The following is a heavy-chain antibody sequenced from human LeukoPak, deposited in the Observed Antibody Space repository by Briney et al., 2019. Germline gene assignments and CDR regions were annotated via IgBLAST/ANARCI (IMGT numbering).Heavy chain of an antibody. Sequence: GGSLRLSCAASGFIFSNHYMDWVRQAPGKGLEWIGRIGNRAVGYTTEYAASVKGRFTISTDNSKNSLYLQMNSLKTEDTAVYYCARSTYDSSGYYDATDLGYWGQGTLVTVSS. V-gene: IGHV3-72*01. CDR2: IGNRAVGYTT. D-gene: IGHD3-22*01. J-gene: IGHJ4*02. CDR1: GFIFSNHY. CDR3: ARSTYDSSGYYDATDLGY.